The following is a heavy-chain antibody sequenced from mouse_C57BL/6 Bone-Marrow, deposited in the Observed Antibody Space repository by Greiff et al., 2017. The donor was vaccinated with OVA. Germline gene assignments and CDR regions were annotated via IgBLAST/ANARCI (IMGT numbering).Heavy chain of an antibody. CDR1: GYTFTSYW. CDR3: ARDYSNYNWYFDV. V-gene: IGHV1-64*01. J-gene: IGHJ1*03. Sequence: QVQLQQPGAELVKPGASVKLSCKASGYTFTSYWMHWVKQRPGQGLEWIGMIHPNSGSTNYNEKFKSKATLTVDKSSSTAYMQLSSLTSEDSAVYYCARDYSNYNWYFDVWGTGTTVTVSS. D-gene: IGHD2-5*01. CDR2: IHPNSGST.